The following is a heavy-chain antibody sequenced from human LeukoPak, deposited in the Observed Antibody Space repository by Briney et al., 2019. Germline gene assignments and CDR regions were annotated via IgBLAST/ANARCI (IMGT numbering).Heavy chain of an antibody. V-gene: IGHV1-18*01. Sequence: PGESLKISCMGSGGTFSSYAISWVRQAPGQGLEWMGWISAYNGNTNYAQKLQGRVTMTTDTSTSTAYMELRSLRSDDTAVYYCARVSIGEPLDYWGQGTLVTVSS. CDR2: ISAYNGNT. CDR3: ARVSIGEPLDY. D-gene: IGHD3-10*01. J-gene: IGHJ4*02. CDR1: GGTFSSYA.